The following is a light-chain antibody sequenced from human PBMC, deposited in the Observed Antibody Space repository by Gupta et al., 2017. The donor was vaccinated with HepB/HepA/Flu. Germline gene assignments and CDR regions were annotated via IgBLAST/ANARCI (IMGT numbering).Light chain of an antibody. Sequence: DIQMTQSPSSLSASVGDRVTITCRASQSISSYLNWYQQKPGKAPKLLIYASSSLQSGVPSRCSGSGSGKDFTLTISSLQPEDFATYYCQQSYSTPRTFGPGTKVDIK. J-gene: IGKJ3*01. V-gene: IGKV1-39*01. CDR1: QSISSY. CDR2: ASS. CDR3: QQSYSTPRT.